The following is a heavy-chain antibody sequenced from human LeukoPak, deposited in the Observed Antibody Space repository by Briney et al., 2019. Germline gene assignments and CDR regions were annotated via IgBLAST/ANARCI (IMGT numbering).Heavy chain of an antibody. V-gene: IGHV3-15*01. J-gene: IGHJ4*02. CDR2: IKSKTDGGTT. CDR3: TTDPQPLLNFDY. CDR1: GFTFSSYS. D-gene: IGHD5-18*01. Sequence: PGGSLRLSCAASGFTFSSYSMNWVRQAPGKGLEWVGRIKSKTDGGTTDYAAPVKGRFTISRDDSKNTLYLQMKSLKTEDTAVYYCTTDPQPLLNFDYWGQGTLVTVSS.